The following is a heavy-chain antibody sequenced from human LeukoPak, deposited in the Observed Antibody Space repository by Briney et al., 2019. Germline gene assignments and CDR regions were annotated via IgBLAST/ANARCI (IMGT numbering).Heavy chain of an antibody. CDR2: INPNSGGT. V-gene: IGHV1-2*02. Sequence: GASVKVSCKASGYTFTGYYMHWVRQAPGQGLEWMGWINPNSGGTNYAQKFQGRVTMTRDTSISTAYMELSRLRSDDTAVYYCARDGEPAGYYDFWSGYLARQYYYYYYYMDVWGKGTTVTVSS. J-gene: IGHJ6*03. CDR1: GYTFTGYY. CDR3: ARDGEPAGYYDFWSGYLARQYYYYYYYMDV. D-gene: IGHD3-3*01.